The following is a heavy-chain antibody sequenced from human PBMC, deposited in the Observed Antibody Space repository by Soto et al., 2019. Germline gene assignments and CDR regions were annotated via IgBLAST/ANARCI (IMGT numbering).Heavy chain of an antibody. Sequence: TLSLTCIVSGVSVRSYTWSWVRQPANKGLEWIGRVFSSVSATYNPSLKSRVSISMDTPENRISLKLDSVTAADAGVYFCARDGMTTGDTWGQGTLVTVYS. D-gene: IGHD2-21*02. CDR2: VFSSVSA. CDR3: ARDGMTTGDT. CDR1: GVSVRSYT. J-gene: IGHJ4*02. V-gene: IGHV4-4*07.